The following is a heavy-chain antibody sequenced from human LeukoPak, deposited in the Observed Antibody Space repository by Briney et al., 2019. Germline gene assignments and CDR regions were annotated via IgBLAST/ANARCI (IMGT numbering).Heavy chain of an antibody. Sequence: SVKVSCKASGFTFTSSAMQWVRQARGQRLERIGWIVVGSGNTNYAQKFQERVTITRDMSTSTAYMELSSLRSEDTAVYYCAALRCSGGSCYPTRGYWGQGTLVTVSS. CDR1: GFTFTSSA. CDR2: IVVGSGNT. D-gene: IGHD2-15*01. CDR3: AALRCSGGSCYPTRGY. V-gene: IGHV1-58*02. J-gene: IGHJ4*02.